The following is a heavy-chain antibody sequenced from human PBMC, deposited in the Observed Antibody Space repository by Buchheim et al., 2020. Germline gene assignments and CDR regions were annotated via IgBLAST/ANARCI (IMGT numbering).Heavy chain of an antibody. J-gene: IGHJ4*02. CDR3: AREEASTGIY. D-gene: IGHD1-1*01. CDR1: GDSISSSSYY. V-gene: IGHV4-39*02. Sequence: QLQLQESGPGLVKPSETLSLTCTVSGDSISSSSYYWGWIRQPPGKGLEWIGTTHYSASTHYNPSLKSRVTMSVDTSKNQFSLKVTSVTAADTAVYYCAREEASTGIYWGQGTL. CDR2: THYSAST.